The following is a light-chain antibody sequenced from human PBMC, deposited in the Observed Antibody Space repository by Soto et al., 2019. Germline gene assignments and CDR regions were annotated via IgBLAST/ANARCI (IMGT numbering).Light chain of an antibody. CDR2: RAS. CDR1: RNISSD. V-gene: IGKV1-39*01. J-gene: IGKJ2*01. Sequence: IQMTQSPSSLSASVGDRVTLSCRASRNISSDLNWYQLKPGKAPKLLIYRASTLQNGVPSRFCGSGSATDFTLTITTLQPEDVATYSCQQSYSTLPYTFGQGTKVDI. CDR3: QQSYSTLPYT.